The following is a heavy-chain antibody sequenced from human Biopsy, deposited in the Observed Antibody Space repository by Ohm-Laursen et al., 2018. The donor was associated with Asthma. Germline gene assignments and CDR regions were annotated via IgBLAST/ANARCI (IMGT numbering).Heavy chain of an antibody. CDR1: GYTFINYA. D-gene: IGHD5-12*01. CDR2: LIPVLGTA. J-gene: IGHJ6*02. CDR3: ARGYSGTDRIVYYYSGMEV. Sequence: SVKVSCKASGYTFINYAIHWVRQAPGQRLEWMGGLIPVLGTADYAPMFEGRVTITADESTSTAYLELTSLRFEDTAVYYCARGYSGTDRIVYYYSGMEVWGQGTTVIVSS. V-gene: IGHV1-69*13.